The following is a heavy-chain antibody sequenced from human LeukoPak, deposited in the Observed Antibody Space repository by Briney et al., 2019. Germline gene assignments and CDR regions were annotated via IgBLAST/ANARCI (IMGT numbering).Heavy chain of an antibody. D-gene: IGHD6-13*01. CDR3: ARVHSSSWQKFDY. J-gene: IGHJ4*02. CDR1: GGSISSGSYY. CDR2: IYSSGST. V-gene: IGHV4-61*02. Sequence: SETLSLTCTVSGGSISSGSYYWSWIRQPAGKGLEWIGRIYSSGSTNYNPSLKSRVTISLDTSKNQFSLKLSSVTAADTAVYYCARVHSSSWQKFDYWGQGTLVTVSS.